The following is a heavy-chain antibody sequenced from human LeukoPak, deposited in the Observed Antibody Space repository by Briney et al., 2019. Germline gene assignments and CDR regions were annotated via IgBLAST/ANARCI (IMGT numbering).Heavy chain of an antibody. CDR1: GDSISSNSDY. CDR3: ARDSSRGWSAY. V-gene: IGHV4-39*07. CDR2: IYYSGST. Sequence: PSETLSLTFTVPGDSISSNSDYSGWIRQPPGKGLEWIGSIYYSGSTDYNPSLNNRVGISLDTSKNRFSLKLSSVPGGDMSVYYSARDSSRGWSAYWGQGTLVTVYS. J-gene: IGHJ4*02. D-gene: IGHD2-15*01.